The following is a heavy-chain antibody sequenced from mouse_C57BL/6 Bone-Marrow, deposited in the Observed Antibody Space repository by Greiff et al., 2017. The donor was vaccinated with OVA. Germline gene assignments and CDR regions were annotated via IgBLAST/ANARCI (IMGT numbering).Heavy chain of an antibody. Sequence: QVQLQQSGAELVRPGSSVKLSCKASGYTFTSYWMHWVKQRPIQGLEWIGNIDPSDSDTHYNQKFKDKATLTVDKSSSTAYMQLSSLTSEDSAVYYCARWGTTVYFDYWGQGTTLTVSS. J-gene: IGHJ2*01. V-gene: IGHV1-52*01. CDR2: IDPSDSDT. CDR3: ARWGTTVYFDY. CDR1: GYTFTSYW. D-gene: IGHD1-1*01.